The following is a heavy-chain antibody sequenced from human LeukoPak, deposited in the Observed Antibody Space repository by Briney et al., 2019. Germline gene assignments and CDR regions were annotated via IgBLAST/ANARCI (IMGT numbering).Heavy chain of an antibody. V-gene: IGHV3-21*01. J-gene: IGHJ5*02. CDR2: ISSSSSNI. D-gene: IGHD3-9*01. Sequence: GGSLRLSCAASGFTFSSYSMNWVRQAPGKGLEWVSSISSSSSNIYYADSVKGRFTISRDNAKNSLYLQMNSLRAEDTAVYYCARARGGYDILTGYYRGDLNWFDPWGEGTLVTVSS. CDR1: GFTFSSYS. CDR3: ARARGGYDILTGYYRGDLNWFDP.